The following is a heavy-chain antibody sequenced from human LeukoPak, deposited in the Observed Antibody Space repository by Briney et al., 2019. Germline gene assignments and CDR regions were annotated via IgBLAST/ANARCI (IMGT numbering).Heavy chain of an antibody. CDR1: GFTFSSYA. J-gene: IGHJ6*02. CDR3: AKEGTHYGMDV. CDR2: ISWNSGSI. V-gene: IGHV3-9*01. D-gene: IGHD1-7*01. Sequence: GGSLRLSCAASGFTFSSYAMSWVRQAPGKGLEWVSGISWNSGSIGYADSVKGRFTISRDNAKNSLYLQMNSLRAEDTALYYCAKEGTHYGMDVWGQGTTVTVSS.